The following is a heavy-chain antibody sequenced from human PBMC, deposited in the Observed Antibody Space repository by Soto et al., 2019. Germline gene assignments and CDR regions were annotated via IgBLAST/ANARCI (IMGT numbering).Heavy chain of an antibody. Sequence: GGSLRLSCAASGFIFSNYGIHWVRQAPGKGLEWVALIWYDGSNKYYADSVKGRFIVSRDNTNNTVYLQLNSLTADDTAVYYCAREGLVDGCQDCWGPGTLVSVSS. CDR3: AREGLVDGCQDC. V-gene: IGHV3-33*01. J-gene: IGHJ4*02. D-gene: IGHD6-19*01. CDR1: GFIFSNYG. CDR2: IWYDGSNK.